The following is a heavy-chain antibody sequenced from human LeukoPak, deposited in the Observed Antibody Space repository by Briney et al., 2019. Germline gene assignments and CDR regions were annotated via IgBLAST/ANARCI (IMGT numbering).Heavy chain of an antibody. D-gene: IGHD2-8*01. CDR2: INPNSGGT. V-gene: IGHV1-2*02. CDR1: GYTFTGYY. J-gene: IGHJ5*02. Sequence: ASVNVSCKASGYTFTGYYMRWVRQAPGQGLEWMGWINPNSGGTNYAQKYQGRVTMTRDTSISTAYMELSRLRSDDTAVYYCARVSPGGVLMVYALGEEGWFDPWGQGTLVTVSS. CDR3: ARVSPGGVLMVYALGEEGWFDP.